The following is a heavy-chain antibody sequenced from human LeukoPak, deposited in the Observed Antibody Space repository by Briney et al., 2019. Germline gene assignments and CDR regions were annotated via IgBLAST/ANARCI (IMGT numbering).Heavy chain of an antibody. D-gene: IGHD6-19*01. V-gene: IGHV4-34*01. CDR2: INHSGST. J-gene: IGHJ4*02. Sequence: SETLSLTCAVYGGSFSGYYWSWIRQPPGKGLEWIGEINHSGSTNYNPSLKSRVTISVDTSKNQFSLKLSSVTAADTAVYYCARGGAVADPEILYYLDYWGQGTLVTVSS. CDR3: ARGGAVADPEILYYLDY. CDR1: GGSFSGYY.